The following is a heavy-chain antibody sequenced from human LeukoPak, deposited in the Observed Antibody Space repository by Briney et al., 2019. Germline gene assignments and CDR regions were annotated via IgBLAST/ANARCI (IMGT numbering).Heavy chain of an antibody. Sequence: SVKFSCKASGFTFTSSAMQWVRQARGQRLEWIGWIVVGSGNTNYAQKFQERVTITRDMSTSTAYMELSRLRSDDTAVYYCAREDSSSSGAFDIWGQGTMVTVSS. CDR1: GFTFTSSA. CDR2: IVVGSGNT. CDR3: AREDSSSSGAFDI. V-gene: IGHV1-58*02. D-gene: IGHD6-6*01. J-gene: IGHJ3*02.